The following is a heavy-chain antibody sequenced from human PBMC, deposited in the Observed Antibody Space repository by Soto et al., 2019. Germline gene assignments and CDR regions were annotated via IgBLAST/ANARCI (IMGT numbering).Heavy chain of an antibody. D-gene: IGHD2-21*02. V-gene: IGHV6-1*01. CDR2: TYYTSQWYY. CDR3: TKQKGDSRLYNGMVV. CDR1: GDSVSSNSSA. J-gene: IGHJ6*02. Sequence: SQTLSLTCSISGDSVSSNSSAWNWIRQSPSRGLEWLGRTYYTSQWYYDSAVSVRSRITVIPDTSTNQIYLQLNSVTPEDTALNYCTKQKGDSRLYNGMVVGDQGTTVTASS.